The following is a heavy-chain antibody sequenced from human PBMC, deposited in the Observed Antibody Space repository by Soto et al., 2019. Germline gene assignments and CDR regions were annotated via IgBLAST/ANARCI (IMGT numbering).Heavy chain of an antibody. D-gene: IGHD6-19*01. J-gene: IGHJ5*02. CDR1: GFSLSTSGVG. V-gene: IGHV2-5*02. Sequence: QITLKESGPTLVKPTQTLTLTCTFSGFSLSTSGVGLGWIRQPPGKALEWLTVIYWDDDRRYSPSLTGSLTITKDTFKNHVVLTMPNMDPVDTGTYYCAHIRSGWGGFDPWGQGTLVTVSS. CDR2: IYWDDDR. CDR3: AHIRSGWGGFDP.